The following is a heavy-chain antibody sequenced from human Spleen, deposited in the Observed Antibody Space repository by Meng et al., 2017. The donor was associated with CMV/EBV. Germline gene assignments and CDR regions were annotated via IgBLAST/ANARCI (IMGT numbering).Heavy chain of an antibody. D-gene: IGHD2-21*01. CDR2: IHYSGYT. CDR1: GDSISSSTFY. J-gene: IGHJ4*02. CDR3: ASGYCGGDCYEGY. Sequence: SETLSLTCTVSGDSISSSTFYWGWIRQPPGKRLEWIGSIHYSGYTYHNPSLQSRLTVSLDTSKNQFSLKLSSVTAADTAVYWCASGYCGGDCYEGYWGQGTLVTVSS. V-gene: IGHV4-39*07.